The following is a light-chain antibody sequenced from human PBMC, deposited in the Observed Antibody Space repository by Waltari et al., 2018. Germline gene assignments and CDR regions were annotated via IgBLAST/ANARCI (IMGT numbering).Light chain of an antibody. J-gene: IGLJ2*01. CDR3: NSYAGTNTWV. Sequence: QAALTQPPSVSASPGQSVTISCRGSSSDIGTYDFVSWYQQHPGKVPKLMIYDVRRRPSGVSARFSCSKSGNTASLSISGVQAEDDADYYCNSYAGTNTWVFGGGTRLTVL. CDR1: SSDIGTYDF. V-gene: IGLV2-8*01. CDR2: DVR.